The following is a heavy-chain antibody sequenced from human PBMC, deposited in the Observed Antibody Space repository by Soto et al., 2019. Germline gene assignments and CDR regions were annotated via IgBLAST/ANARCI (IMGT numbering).Heavy chain of an antibody. CDR1: GYSISSGYY. CDR2: ISDRGDI. J-gene: IGHJ5*02. V-gene: IGHV4-38-2*01. CDR3: ARGRHWFGP. Sequence: SETLSLTCAVSGYSISSGYYWNWFRQSPGKGLEWIGQISDRGDINYNPPLESRVAISTDTSKNQVSLTLTAVNAADTAVYFCARGRHWFGPWGQGTLVTVSS.